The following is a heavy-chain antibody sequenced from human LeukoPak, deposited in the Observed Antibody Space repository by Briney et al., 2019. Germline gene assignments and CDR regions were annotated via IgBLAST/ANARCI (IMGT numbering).Heavy chain of an antibody. V-gene: IGHV4-34*01. Sequence: SETLSLTCAVYGESFSGYYWSWVRQPPGKGLEWMGEINHSGTTNYNVSLKSRVIISVDTSKNQFSLNLSSVTAADTAVYYCARSTWNDWGAFDIWGQGTMVTVSS. CDR1: GESFSGYY. J-gene: IGHJ3*02. CDR2: INHSGTT. CDR3: ARSTWNDWGAFDI. D-gene: IGHD1-1*01.